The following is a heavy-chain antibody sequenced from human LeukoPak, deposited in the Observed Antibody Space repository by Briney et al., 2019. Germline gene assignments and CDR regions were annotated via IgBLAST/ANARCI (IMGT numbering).Heavy chain of an antibody. D-gene: IGHD2-15*01. CDR3: AKDRRAWCLGYRKSAPDY. V-gene: IGHV3-30*02. J-gene: IGHJ4*02. Sequence: QAGGSLRLSCAASGFTFSSYGMHWVRQAPGKGLEWVAFIRYDGSNKYYADSVKGRFTISRDNSKNTLYLQMNSLRAEDTAVYYCAKDRRAWCLGYRKSAPDYWGQGTLVTVSS. CDR2: IRYDGSNK. CDR1: GFTFSSYG.